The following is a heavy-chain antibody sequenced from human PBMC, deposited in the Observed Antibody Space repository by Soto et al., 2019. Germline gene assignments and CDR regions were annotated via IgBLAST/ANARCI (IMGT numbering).Heavy chain of an antibody. Sequence: EVQLVESGGDLVQPGGSLRLSCAASGFSVSSKYMSWVRQAPGKGLEWVSLIQSGGTTYYAGAVKGRCTISRDYSENTLFLQMNSLRVEEPAVYYCTRDDVHFNGDRYYGVPMDVWGKGTTVTVSA. J-gene: IGHJ6*04. CDR3: TRDDVHFNGDRYYGVPMDV. CDR1: GFSVSSKY. D-gene: IGHD2-8*01. CDR2: IQSGGTT. V-gene: IGHV3-66*01.